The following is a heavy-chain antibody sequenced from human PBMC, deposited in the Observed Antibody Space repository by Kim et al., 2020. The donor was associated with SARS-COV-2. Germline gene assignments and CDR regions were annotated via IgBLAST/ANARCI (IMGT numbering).Heavy chain of an antibody. D-gene: IGHD6-13*01. J-gene: IGHJ4*02. CDR3: ARGPGAALDY. Sequence: GGSLRLSCAASGFTFSSYAMHWVRQAPGKGLEWVALISYDGSNKYYADSVKGRFTISRDNSKNTLYLQMNSLRAEDTAVYYCARGPGAALDYWGQGTLV. CDR2: ISYDGSNK. CDR1: GFTFSSYA. V-gene: IGHV3-30*04.